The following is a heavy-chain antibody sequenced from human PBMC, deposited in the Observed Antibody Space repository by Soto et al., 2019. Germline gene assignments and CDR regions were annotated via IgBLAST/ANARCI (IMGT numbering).Heavy chain of an antibody. J-gene: IGHJ4*01. V-gene: IGHV4-4*01. CDR1: GGSISSSNW. Sequence: PPESLSLTCAVSGGSISSSNWWSWVRQPPGKGLEWIGEIYQTGSTNYNPSLKSRLTISVDKFKNQFSLKLSSVTAADTAVYFCASLGYCSGADCHGTRWGQGILVTVSS. CDR2: IYQTGST. CDR3: ASLGYCSGADCHGTR. D-gene: IGHD2-8*02.